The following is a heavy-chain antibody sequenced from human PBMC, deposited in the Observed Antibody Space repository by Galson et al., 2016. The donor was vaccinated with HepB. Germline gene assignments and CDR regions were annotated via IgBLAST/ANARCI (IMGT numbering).Heavy chain of an antibody. V-gene: IGHV3-23*01. CDR2: ISGSGATT. Sequence: LRLSCAASGFTFSSYAMSWVRQAPGKGLEWVSTISGSGATTYVADSVKGRFTMSRDNSKNTLYLQVNSLRVEDTAIYYCAKGGQWLLRGPGWFDPWGQGTLVSVSS. J-gene: IGHJ5*02. CDR3: AKGGQWLLRGPGWFDP. CDR1: GFTFSSYA. D-gene: IGHD6-19*01.